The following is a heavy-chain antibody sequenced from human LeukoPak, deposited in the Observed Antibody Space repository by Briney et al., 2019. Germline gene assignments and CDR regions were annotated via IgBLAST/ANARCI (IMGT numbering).Heavy chain of an antibody. CDR1: GFTVNSNY. V-gene: IGHV3-7*01. CDR3: ATLYLDY. Sequence: GGSLRLSCAASGFTVNSNYMSWVRQAPGKGLKYVASINQDGSGKYYVDSVKGRFTISRDNAKKSLYLQMNSLRAEDTAVYYCATLYLDYWGQGTLVTVSS. CDR2: INQDGSGK. J-gene: IGHJ4*02.